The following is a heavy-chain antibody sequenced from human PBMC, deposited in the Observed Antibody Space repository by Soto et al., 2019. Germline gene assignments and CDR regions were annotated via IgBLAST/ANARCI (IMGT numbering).Heavy chain of an antibody. CDR2: IYSSGRT. D-gene: IGHD3-9*01. Sequence: QVHLQESGPGVVKASETLSLTCSLSGGSTSGKYWSWIRQSAGKGLEWIGRIYSSGRTHYNPSLGSRVSMSVAQISFALRLTSVTAADTAIYYCERDFDVNTALDYWYFDLWGRGTQVSVSS. V-gene: IGHV4-4*07. J-gene: IGHJ2*01. CDR1: GGSTSGKY. CDR3: ERDFDVNTALDYWYFDL.